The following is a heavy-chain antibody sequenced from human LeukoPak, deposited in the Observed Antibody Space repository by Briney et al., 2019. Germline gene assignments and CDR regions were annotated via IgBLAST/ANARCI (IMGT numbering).Heavy chain of an antibody. J-gene: IGHJ6*02. CDR2: ISYDGNKK. Sequence: GGSLRLSCAASGFTFSFYSMHWVRQAPGKGLEWVAVISYDGNKKFYADSVKGRFTISRDNSKNTLYLQMNSLRAEDTAVYYCARDSYVDIVATPGGYYYGMDVWGQGTTVTVSS. D-gene: IGHD5-12*01. V-gene: IGHV3-30*14. CDR3: ARDSYVDIVATPGGYYYGMDV. CDR1: GFTFSFYS.